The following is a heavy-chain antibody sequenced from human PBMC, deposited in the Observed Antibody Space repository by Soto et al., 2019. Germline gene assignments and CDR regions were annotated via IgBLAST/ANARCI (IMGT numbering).Heavy chain of an antibody. CDR1: GGSVRAPDW. CDR3: ARVRQGFSANNCYFDP. D-gene: IGHD2-15*01. CDR2: VHISGHS. J-gene: IGHJ6*02. V-gene: IGHV4-4*02. Sequence: LSLTCTLSGGSVRAPDWWNWVRQSPDKGLEWIAEVHISGHSNYNPSLRSRVSVSIDSSKNQFYLNLNSVTAADTAIYYCARVRQGFSANNCYFDPWGQGTTVTVSS.